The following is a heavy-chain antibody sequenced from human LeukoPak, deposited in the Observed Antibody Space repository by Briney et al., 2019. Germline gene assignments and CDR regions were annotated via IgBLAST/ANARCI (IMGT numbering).Heavy chain of an antibody. D-gene: IGHD3-16*01. Sequence: GGSLRLSCAASGFTFSSYEMNWVRQAPGKGLEWVAVIWYDGSNKYYADSVKGRFTISRDNSKNTLYLQMNSLRAEDTAVYYCARALGGDYFDYWGQGTLVTVSS. CDR1: GFTFSSYE. CDR3: ARALGGDYFDY. CDR2: IWYDGSNK. V-gene: IGHV3-33*08. J-gene: IGHJ4*02.